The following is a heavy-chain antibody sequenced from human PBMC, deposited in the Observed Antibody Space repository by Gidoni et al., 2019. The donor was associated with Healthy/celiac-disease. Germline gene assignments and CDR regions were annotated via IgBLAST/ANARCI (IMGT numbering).Heavy chain of an antibody. CDR1: GSTVGSYA. Sequence: QVQLGQSRAEVKKPGSSVELSGKAAGSTVGSYALSWVRQPPGRGREWMGGIISLFRSPNYALTFYVRVTITPVASTRTSFMALGSLRSYYTAVAFLAIGGGCGHWHFDYWGQGTLVTVSS. V-gene: IGHV1-69*01. CDR2: IISLFRSP. D-gene: IGHD2-21*01. J-gene: IGHJ4*02. CDR3: AIGGGCGHWHFDY.